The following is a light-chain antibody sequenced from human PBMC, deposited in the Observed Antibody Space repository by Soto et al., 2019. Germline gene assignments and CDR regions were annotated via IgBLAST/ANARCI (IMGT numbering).Light chain of an antibody. CDR3: HQYDSSPLT. CDR2: GAS. J-gene: IGKJ4*01. Sequence: EILLTQSPGTLSLSPGERATLSCRASQSVSSSYLAWYQQKPGQAPRLLIYGASSRATGIPDRFSGSGSGTDLTLTISRLEPEDFSVYYCHQYDSSPLTFGGGTKVELK. CDR1: QSVSSSY. V-gene: IGKV3-20*01.